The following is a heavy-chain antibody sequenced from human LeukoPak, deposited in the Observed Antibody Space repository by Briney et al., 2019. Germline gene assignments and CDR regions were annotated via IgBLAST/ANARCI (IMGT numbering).Heavy chain of an antibody. CDR1: GSTFSSYA. V-gene: IGHV3-23*01. D-gene: IGHD3-10*01. J-gene: IGHJ4*02. CDR2: ISGSGGST. CDR3: AKNHMVRGAIDY. Sequence: GGSLRLSCAASGSTFSSYAMSWVRQAPGKGLEWVSAISGSGGSTYYADSVKGRFTISRDNSKNTLYLQMNSLRAEDTAVYYCAKNHMVRGAIDYWGQGTLVTVSS.